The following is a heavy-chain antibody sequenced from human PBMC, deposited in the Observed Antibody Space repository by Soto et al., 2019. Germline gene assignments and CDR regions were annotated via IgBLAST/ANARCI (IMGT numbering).Heavy chain of an antibody. CDR2: IYWDDDK. J-gene: IGHJ5*02. CDR1: GFSLSTSGVG. V-gene: IGHV2-5*02. D-gene: IGHD4-17*01. Sequence: SGPTLVNPTQTLTLTCTFSGFSLSTSGVGVGWIRQPPGKALEWLALIYWDDDKRYSPSLKSRLTITKDTSKNQVVLTMTNMDPVDTATYYCAHRGPGLSGDPNWFDPWGQGTLVTVSS. CDR3: AHRGPGLSGDPNWFDP.